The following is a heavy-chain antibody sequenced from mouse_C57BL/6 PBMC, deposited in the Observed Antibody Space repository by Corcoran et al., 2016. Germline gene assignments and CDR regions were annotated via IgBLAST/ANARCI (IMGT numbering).Heavy chain of an antibody. D-gene: IGHD1-1*01. CDR3: AKLDYGSSYGYYAMDY. CDR2: INTYSGVP. CDR1: GYTFTTYG. J-gene: IGHJ4*01. V-gene: IGHV9-3*01. Sequence: QIQLVQSGPELKKPGETVKISCKASGYTFTTYGMSWVKQAPGKGLKWMGWINTYSGVPTYADDFKGRFAFSLETSVSTAYLQINNLKNEDTATYFCAKLDYGSSYGYYAMDYWGQGTSVTVSS.